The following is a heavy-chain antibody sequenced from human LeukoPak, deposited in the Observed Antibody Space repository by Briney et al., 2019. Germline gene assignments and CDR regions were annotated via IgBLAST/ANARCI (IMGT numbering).Heavy chain of an antibody. V-gene: IGHV3-20*04. CDR1: GFTFDDYG. CDR2: INWNGGST. D-gene: IGHD5-12*01. CDR3: AARISGYVYYYMDV. J-gene: IGHJ6*03. Sequence: GGSLRLSCAASGFTFDDYGMSWVRQAPGKGLEWVSGINWNGGSTGYADSVKGRFTISRDNAKNSLYLQMNSLRAEDTAVYYCAARISGYVYYYMDVWGKGTTVTVSS.